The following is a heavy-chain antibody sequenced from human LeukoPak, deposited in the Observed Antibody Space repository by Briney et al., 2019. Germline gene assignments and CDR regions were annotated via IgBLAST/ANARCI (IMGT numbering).Heavy chain of an antibody. Sequence: GGSLRLSCAASGFTFSSYAMSWVRQAPGKGLERVSAISGSGGSTYYADSVKGRFTISRDNSKNTLYLQMNSLRAEDTAVYYCAKPTWIQLWFFDYWGQGTLVTVSS. CDR2: ISGSGGST. CDR1: GFTFSSYA. J-gene: IGHJ4*02. CDR3: AKPTWIQLWFFDY. V-gene: IGHV3-23*01. D-gene: IGHD5-18*01.